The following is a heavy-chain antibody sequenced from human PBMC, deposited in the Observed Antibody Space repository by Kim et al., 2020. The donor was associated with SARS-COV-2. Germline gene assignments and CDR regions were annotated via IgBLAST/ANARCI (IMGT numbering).Heavy chain of an antibody. J-gene: IGHJ4*03. D-gene: IGHD3-16*01. V-gene: IGHV3-48*02. CDR2: ISRSSTTT. CDR3: ARGGTESGFDY. CDR1: GFTFSTSH. Sequence: GGSLRLSCVASGFTFSTSHMDWVRQAPGKGLEWLSCISRSSTTTYYADSVKGRVTTSSDNAKNTVHLHMNSLKDEDTAVYYCARGGTESGFDYWGQGAQV.